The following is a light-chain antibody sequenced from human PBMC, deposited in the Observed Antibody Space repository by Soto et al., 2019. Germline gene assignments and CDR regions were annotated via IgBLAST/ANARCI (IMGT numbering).Light chain of an antibody. Sequence: DIQMTQSPSTLSASVGDRVTITCRASQSISSWLAWYQQKPGKAPKLLIYKASSLESGVPSRFSGSGSGTEFTLTISSLQPDDFATYYCQQYNSYWTFGQRTNADIK. CDR3: QQYNSYWT. J-gene: IGKJ1*01. CDR2: KAS. V-gene: IGKV1-5*03. CDR1: QSISSW.